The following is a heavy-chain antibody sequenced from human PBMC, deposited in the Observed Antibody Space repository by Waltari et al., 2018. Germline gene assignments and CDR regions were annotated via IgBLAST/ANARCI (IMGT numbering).Heavy chain of an antibody. D-gene: IGHD6-13*01. CDR3: ARETHIAAAGHFDY. CDR1: GFTLSSYE. V-gene: IGHV3-48*03. J-gene: IGHJ4*02. CDR2: ISSSGSTI. Sequence: EVQLVESGGGLVQPGGSLRLSCAASGFTLSSYEMNWVRQAPGKGLEWVSYISSSGSTIYYADSVKGRFTISRDNAKNSLYLQMNSLRAEDTAVYYCARETHIAAAGHFDYWGQGTLVTVSS.